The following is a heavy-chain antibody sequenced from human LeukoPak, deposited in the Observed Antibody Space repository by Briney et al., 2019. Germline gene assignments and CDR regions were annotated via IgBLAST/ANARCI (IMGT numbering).Heavy chain of an antibody. V-gene: IGHV3-23*01. Sequence: GGSLRLSCVVSGFTFSSYGMSWVRQAPGKGLEWVSLISGSSGRTYYADSVKGRFTISRDNSKNTLYLQMNSLRAEDTAVYYCAKDSTILVRGPFDYWGQGTLVTVSS. CDR2: ISGSSGRT. CDR3: AKDSTILVRGPFDY. J-gene: IGHJ4*02. D-gene: IGHD1-26*01. CDR1: GFTFSSYG.